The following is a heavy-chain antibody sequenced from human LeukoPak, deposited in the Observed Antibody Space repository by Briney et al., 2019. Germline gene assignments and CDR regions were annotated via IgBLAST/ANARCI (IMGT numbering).Heavy chain of an antibody. Sequence: PSGTLSLTCAVSGGSISSSNWWSWVRQPPGKGLEWIGEIYHSGSTNYNPSLKSRVTISVDKSKNQFSLKLGSVTAADTAVYYCARGYYGSGSLWGMDVWGKGTTVTVSS. V-gene: IGHV4-4*02. CDR1: GGSISSSNW. CDR2: IYHSGST. CDR3: ARGYYGSGSLWGMDV. J-gene: IGHJ6*04. D-gene: IGHD3-10*01.